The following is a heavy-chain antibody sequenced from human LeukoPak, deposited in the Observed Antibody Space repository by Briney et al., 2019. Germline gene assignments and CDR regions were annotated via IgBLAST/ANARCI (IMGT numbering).Heavy chain of an antibody. CDR1: GGSISSSSYY. Sequence: SETLSLTCTVSGGSISSSSYYWGWIRQPPGKGREWIGSIYYSGSTNYNPSLKSRVTISVDTSKNQFSLKLSSVTAADTAVYYCARRRLIFWSGLDYWGQGTLVTVSS. J-gene: IGHJ4*02. D-gene: IGHD3-3*01. CDR3: ARRRLIFWSGLDY. CDR2: IYYSGST. V-gene: IGHV4-39*07.